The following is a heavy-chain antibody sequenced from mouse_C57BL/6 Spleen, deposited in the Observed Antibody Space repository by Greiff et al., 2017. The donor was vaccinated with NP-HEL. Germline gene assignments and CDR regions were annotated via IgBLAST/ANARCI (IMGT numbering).Heavy chain of an antibody. Sequence: EVQLQQSGPELVKPGASVKISCKASGYTFTDYYMNWVKQSHGKSLEWIGDINPNNGGTSYNQKFKGKATLTVDKSSSTAYMELRSLTSEDSAVYYCARERGYYGSSYYAMDYWGQGTSVTVSS. CDR1: GYTFTDYY. J-gene: IGHJ4*01. CDR3: ARERGYYGSSYYAMDY. D-gene: IGHD1-1*01. V-gene: IGHV1-26*01. CDR2: INPNNGGT.